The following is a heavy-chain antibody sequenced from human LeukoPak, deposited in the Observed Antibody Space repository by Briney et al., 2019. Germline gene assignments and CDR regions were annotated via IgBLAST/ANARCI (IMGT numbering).Heavy chain of an antibody. V-gene: IGHV4-39*01. D-gene: IGHD1-26*01. CDR2: IYYSGST. J-gene: IGHJ4*02. CDR3: ALPGALGNNNFDY. CDR1: GGSISSSSYY. Sequence: SETLSLTCTVSGGSISSSSYYWGWIRQPPGKGLEWIGSIYYSGSTYYNPSLKSRVTISVDTSKNQFSLKLSSVTAADTAVYYCALPGALGNNNFDYWGQGTLVTVSS.